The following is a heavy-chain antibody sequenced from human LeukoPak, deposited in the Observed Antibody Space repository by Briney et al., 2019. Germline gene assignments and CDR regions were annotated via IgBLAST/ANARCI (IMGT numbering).Heavy chain of an antibody. CDR1: GFTFDDYA. Sequence: GGSLRLSCAASGFTFDDYAMHWVRQAPAKGLEWVSGISWNSGSIGYADSVKGRFTISRDNAKNSLYLQMNSLRAEDMALYYCAKAEAGTQYLQHWGQGTLVTVSS. J-gene: IGHJ1*01. V-gene: IGHV3-9*03. CDR2: ISWNSGSI. CDR3: AKAEAGTQYLQH. D-gene: IGHD6-13*01.